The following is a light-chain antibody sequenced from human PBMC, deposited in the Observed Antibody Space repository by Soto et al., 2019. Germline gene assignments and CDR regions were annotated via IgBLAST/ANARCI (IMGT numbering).Light chain of an antibody. Sequence: EIVLTQSPCTLSSFLGERATLSCRASQSVSSNSLAWYQHKPGQAPRLVIYGASTRATDIPDRFSGSGSGSGTAFTLTISRLEPEDFAVYYCQQYISTPWTFGQGTKVDIK. CDR2: GAS. V-gene: IGKV3-20*01. CDR3: QQYISTPWT. CDR1: QSVSSNS. J-gene: IGKJ1*01.